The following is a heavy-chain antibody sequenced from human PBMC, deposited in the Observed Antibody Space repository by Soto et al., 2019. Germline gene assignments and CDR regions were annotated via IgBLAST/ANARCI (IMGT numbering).Heavy chain of an antibody. CDR2: INPNSGGT. CDR3: ARDGTYYYGSDTYYGMDV. CDR1: GYTFTGYY. D-gene: IGHD3-10*01. V-gene: IGHV1-2*04. Sequence: ASVKVSCKASGYTFTGYYMHWVRQAPGQGLEWMGWINPNSGGTSYAQKFQGWVTMTRDTSISTAYMELSRLRSDDTAVYYCARDGTYYYGSDTYYGMDVWGQGTTVTVSS. J-gene: IGHJ6*02.